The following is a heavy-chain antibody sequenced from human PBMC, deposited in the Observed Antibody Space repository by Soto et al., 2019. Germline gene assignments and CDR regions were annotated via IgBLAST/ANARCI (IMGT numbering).Heavy chain of an antibody. CDR3: TTGSYGGF. J-gene: IGHJ4*02. CDR1: GFSFSSAW. CDR2: IKTKSEGGST. V-gene: IGHV3-15*07. D-gene: IGHD3-10*01. Sequence: EVQLVESGGGLVKPGESLRLSCAASGFSFSSAWMNWVRQVPGKWLEWVGRIKTKSEGGSTQYPAPVKGRFTISSDDSKNMLSLQLNSLKIEDTAVYYGTTGSYGGFWGQGTLVTVSS.